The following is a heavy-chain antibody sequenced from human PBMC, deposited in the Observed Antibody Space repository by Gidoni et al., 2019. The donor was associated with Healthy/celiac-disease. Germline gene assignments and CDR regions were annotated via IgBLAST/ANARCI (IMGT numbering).Heavy chain of an antibody. CDR2: IYTSGST. CDR1: GGSISSGRYY. V-gene: IGHV4-61*02. Sequence: QVQLQESGPGLVKPSQTLSLTCTVSGGSISSGRYYWSWIRQPAGKGLEWIGRIYTSGSTNYNPSLKSRVTISVDTSKNQFSLKLSSVTAADTAVYYCARDPDYYGSGSYRPYGMDVWGQGTTVTVSS. CDR3: ARDPDYYGSGSYRPYGMDV. D-gene: IGHD3-10*01. J-gene: IGHJ6*02.